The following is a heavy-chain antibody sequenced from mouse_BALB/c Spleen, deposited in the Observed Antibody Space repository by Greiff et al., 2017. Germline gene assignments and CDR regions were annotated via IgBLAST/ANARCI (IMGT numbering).Heavy chain of an antibody. V-gene: IGHV1-9*01. CDR1: GYTFSSYW. CDR3: ARDYYGSRGYFDY. J-gene: IGHJ2*01. Sequence: VQLHQSGAELMKPGASVKISCKATGYTFSSYWIEWVKQRPGHGLEWIGEILPGSGSTNYNEKFKGKATFTADTSSNTAYMQLSSLTSEDSAVYYCARDYYGSRGYFDYWGQGTTLTVSS. D-gene: IGHD1-1*01. CDR2: ILPGSGST.